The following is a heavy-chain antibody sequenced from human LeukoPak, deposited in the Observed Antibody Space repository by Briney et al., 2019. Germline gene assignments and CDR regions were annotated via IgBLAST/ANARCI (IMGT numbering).Heavy chain of an antibody. J-gene: IGHJ3*02. V-gene: IGHV3-23*01. CDR3: AKDLTAYCGGDCYSGAFDI. Sequence: GGSLRLSCAASGFTFSSYAMSWVRQAPGKGLEWVSFITTSGATTSYADSVKGRFTISRDNNKNSLYLEMNNLRTEDTAVYYCAKDLTAYCGGDCYSGAFDIWGQGTMVTVSS. CDR1: GFTFSSYA. CDR2: ITTSGATT. D-gene: IGHD2-21*02.